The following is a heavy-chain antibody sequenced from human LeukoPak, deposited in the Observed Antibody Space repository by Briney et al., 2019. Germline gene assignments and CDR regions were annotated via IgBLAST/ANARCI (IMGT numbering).Heavy chain of an antibody. CDR1: GYSFTSYW. Sequence: GESLKISCKGSGYSFTSYWIGWVRHMPGKGLEGMGIIYPGDSDTRYSPSFQGQVTISADKSISTAYLQWSSLKASDTAMYYCARPPSPLSSPSYDYWGQGTLVTVSS. J-gene: IGHJ4*02. CDR3: ARPPSPLSSPSYDY. D-gene: IGHD6-6*01. V-gene: IGHV5-51*01. CDR2: IYPGDSDT.